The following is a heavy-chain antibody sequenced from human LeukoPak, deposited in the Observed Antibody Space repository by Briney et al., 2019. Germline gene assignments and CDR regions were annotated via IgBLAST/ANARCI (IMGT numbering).Heavy chain of an antibody. D-gene: IGHD6-13*01. CDR3: AREQDYSSSWYY. Sequence: PSETLSLTCTVSGGSISSYYWSWIRQPPGKGLEWIGSIYHSGSTYYNPSLKSRVTISVDTSKNQFSLKLSSVTAADTAVYDCAREQDYSSSWYYWGQGTLVTVSS. J-gene: IGHJ4*02. CDR1: GGSISSYY. CDR2: IYHSGST. V-gene: IGHV4-38-2*02.